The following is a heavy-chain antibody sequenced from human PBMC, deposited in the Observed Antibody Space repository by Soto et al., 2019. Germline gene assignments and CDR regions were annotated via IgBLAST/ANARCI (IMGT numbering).Heavy chain of an antibody. CDR2: ISGRGSYI. J-gene: IGHJ4*02. V-gene: IGHV3-21*01. D-gene: IGHD4-17*01. Sequence: GGSLRLSCAAPGFTFSSYSMNWARQAPGKGLEWVSTISGRGSYIYYADSVKGRFTISRDNAKNSLFLQMDSLRAEDTAVYYCARIDYGDYVRGTGYWGQGT. CDR1: GFTFSSYS. CDR3: ARIDYGDYVRGTGY.